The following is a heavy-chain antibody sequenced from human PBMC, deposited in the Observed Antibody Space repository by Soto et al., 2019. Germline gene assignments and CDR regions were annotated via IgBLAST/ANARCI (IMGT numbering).Heavy chain of an antibody. D-gene: IGHD1-26*01. CDR1: GGSLSGYY. CDR3: ARHHVRGRTIAGAAEF. Sequence: LSLTCAVYGGSLSGYYWSWIRQPPGKALEWIGEINHSGNNNYNPSLKSRVTISVDTSKNQLFLNLSSVTAADTAMYYCARHHVRGRTIAGAAEFWGQGTLVTVSS. J-gene: IGHJ4*02. V-gene: IGHV4-34*01. CDR2: INHSGNN.